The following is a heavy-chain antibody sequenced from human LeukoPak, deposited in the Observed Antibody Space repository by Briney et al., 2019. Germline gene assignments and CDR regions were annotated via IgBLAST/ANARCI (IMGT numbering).Heavy chain of an antibody. Sequence: SETLSLTCAVYGGSFSGYYWSWIRQPPGKGLEWIGEINHSGSTNYNPSLKSRITISVDTSKNQFSLKQSSVTAADTAVYYWARRSGIAVAGAFDYWGQGTLVTVSS. V-gene: IGHV4-34*01. CDR3: ARRSGIAVAGAFDY. CDR1: GGSFSGYY. J-gene: IGHJ4*02. CDR2: INHSGST. D-gene: IGHD6-19*01.